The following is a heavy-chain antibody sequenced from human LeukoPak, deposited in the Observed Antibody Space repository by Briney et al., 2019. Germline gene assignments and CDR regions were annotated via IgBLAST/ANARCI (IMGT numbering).Heavy chain of an antibody. CDR1: GGSFSGYY. D-gene: IGHD3-10*01. Sequence: PSETLSLTCAVYGGSFSGYYWSWIRQPPGKGLEWIGEINHSGSTNYNPPLKSRVTISVDTSKNQFSLKLSSVTAADTAVYYCARHPHSGSYNSYYFDYWGQGTLVTVSS. J-gene: IGHJ4*02. V-gene: IGHV4-34*01. CDR2: INHSGST. CDR3: ARHPHSGSYNSYYFDY.